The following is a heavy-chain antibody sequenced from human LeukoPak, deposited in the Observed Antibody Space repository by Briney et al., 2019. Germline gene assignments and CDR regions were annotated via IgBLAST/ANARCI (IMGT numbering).Heavy chain of an antibody. D-gene: IGHD3-16*02. CDR2: ISYDGSNK. V-gene: IGHV3-30*03. J-gene: IGHJ6*02. CDR1: GFTFSSYA. CDR3: ARGELSPYYYYYGMDV. Sequence: GGSLRLSCAASGFTFSSYAMSWVRQAPGKGLEWVAVISYDGSNKYYADSVKGRFTISRDNAKNSLYLQMNSLRAEDTAVYYCARGELSPYYYYYGMDVWGQGTTVTVSS.